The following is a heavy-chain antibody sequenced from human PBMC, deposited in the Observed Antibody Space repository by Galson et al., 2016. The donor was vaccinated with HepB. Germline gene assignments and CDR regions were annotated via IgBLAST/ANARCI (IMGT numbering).Heavy chain of an antibody. Sequence: TLSLTCTVSGGSMNIDSYYWSWIRQPAGKRLEWIGHIYASGSTNYNPSLKSRVTISADTSRNLFSLRLSSVTAADTALYYCARDREGFCSGGTCYSGYFDFWGQGKLVTVSS. CDR1: GGSMNIDSYY. J-gene: IGHJ4*02. CDR3: ARDREGFCSGGTCYSGYFDF. D-gene: IGHD2-15*01. CDR2: IYASGST. V-gene: IGHV4-61*09.